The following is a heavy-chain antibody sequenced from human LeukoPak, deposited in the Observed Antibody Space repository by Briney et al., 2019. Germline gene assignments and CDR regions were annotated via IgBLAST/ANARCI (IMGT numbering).Heavy chain of an antibody. CDR1: GFTFSSYA. CDR2: ISGSGGST. D-gene: IGHD3-22*01. Sequence: GGSLTLSCAASGFTFSSYAMSWVRQAPGKGLEWVSAISGSGGSTYYPDSVKGRFTISRDNSKNTLYLQMNSLRAEETAVYYCAKDPTIIVVVIPDYWGQGTLVTVSS. J-gene: IGHJ4*02. CDR3: AKDPTIIVVVIPDY. V-gene: IGHV3-23*01.